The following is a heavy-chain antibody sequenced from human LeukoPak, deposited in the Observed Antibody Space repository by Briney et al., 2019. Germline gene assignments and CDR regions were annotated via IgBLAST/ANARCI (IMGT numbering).Heavy chain of an antibody. J-gene: IGHJ5*02. CDR3: ARDLDSSGWYMVSASVKRGFDP. CDR2: ISAYNGNT. V-gene: IGHV1-18*01. Sequence: GASVKVSCKASGYTFTNYGISWVRQAPGQGLEWMGWISAYNGNTNYAQKLQGRVTMTTDTSTSTAYMELRSLRSDDTAVYYCARDLDSSGWYMVSASVKRGFDPWGQGTLVTVSS. CDR1: GYTFTNYG. D-gene: IGHD6-13*01.